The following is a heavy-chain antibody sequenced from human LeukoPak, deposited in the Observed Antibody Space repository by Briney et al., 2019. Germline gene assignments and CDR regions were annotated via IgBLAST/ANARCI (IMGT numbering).Heavy chain of an antibody. CDR2: IYYTGST. J-gene: IGHJ4*02. CDR3: ARGDGYSASRADFDI. D-gene: IGHD1-26*01. CDR1: GGSIRSGNYY. V-gene: IGHV4-31*03. Sequence: SETLSLTCTASGGSIRSGNYYWSWIRQHSGKGLEWIGYIYYTGSTDYNPSLKSRLTISMDTSNNQFSLKLRSVTAADTAVYYCARGDGYSASRADFDIWGQGALVTVSS.